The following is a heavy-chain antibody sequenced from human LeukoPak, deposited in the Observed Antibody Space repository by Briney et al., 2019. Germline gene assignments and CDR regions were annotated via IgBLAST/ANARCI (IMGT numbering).Heavy chain of an antibody. J-gene: IGHJ6*03. V-gene: IGHV1-18*01. D-gene: IGHD2-8*01. Sequence: ASVKVSCKASGYTFTSYGISWVRQAPGQGLEWMGWISAYNGNTNYAQKLQGRVTMTTDTSTSTAYMELRSLRSDDTAVYYCARGGVLFLLCILFPYCLNYYYYMDVWGKGTTVTVSS. CDR3: ARGGVLFLLCILFPYCLNYYYYMDV. CDR1: GYTFTSYG. CDR2: ISAYNGNT.